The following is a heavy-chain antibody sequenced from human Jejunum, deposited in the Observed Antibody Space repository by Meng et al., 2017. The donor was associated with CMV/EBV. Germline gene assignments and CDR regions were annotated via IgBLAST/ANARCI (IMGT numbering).Heavy chain of an antibody. CDR1: RYTFTNYA. D-gene: IGHD2-21*02. CDR3: AREGLSTYCGDDCYDAFDI. Sequence: QVQLVQSGSELKKPGASVKVSCKASRYTFTNYAMNWVRQAPGQGPEWMGWINTKTGNPRYAQGFTGRFVFSLDTSVSTAYLQISSLRAEDTAIYYCAREGLSTYCGDDCYDAFDIWGQGTMVTVSS. CDR2: INTKTGNP. J-gene: IGHJ3*02. V-gene: IGHV7-4-1*02.